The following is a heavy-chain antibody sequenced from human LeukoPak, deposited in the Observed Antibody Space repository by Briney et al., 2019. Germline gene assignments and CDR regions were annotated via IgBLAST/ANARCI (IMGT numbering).Heavy chain of an antibody. CDR1: GGSISSYY. CDR3: ARGEGTPPFDY. V-gene: IGHV4-59*01. Sequence: SXXLSLTCTVSGGSISSYYWSWIRQPPGKGLEWIGYIYYSGSTNYNPSLKSRVTISVDTSKNQFSLKLSSVTAADTAVYYCARGEGTPPFDYWGQGTLVTVSS. J-gene: IGHJ4*02. D-gene: IGHD1-14*01. CDR2: IYYSGST.